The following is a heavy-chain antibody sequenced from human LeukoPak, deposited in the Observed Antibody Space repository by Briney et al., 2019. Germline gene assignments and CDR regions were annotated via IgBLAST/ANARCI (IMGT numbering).Heavy chain of an antibody. CDR1: GRSFSGYY. CDR2: INHSGST. D-gene: IGHD3-3*01. CDR3: ARGPYYDFWSGYWGSYYY. J-gene: IGHJ4*02. Sequence: SETLSLTCAVYGRSFSGYYWSWIRQPPGKGLEWIGEINHSGSTNYNPSLKSRVTISVDTSKNQFSLKLSSVTAADTAVYYCARGPYYDFWSGYWGSYYYWGQGTLVTVSS. V-gene: IGHV4-34*01.